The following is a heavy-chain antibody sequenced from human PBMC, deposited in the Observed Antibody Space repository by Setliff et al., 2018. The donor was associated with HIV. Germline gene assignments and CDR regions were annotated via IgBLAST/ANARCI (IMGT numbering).Heavy chain of an antibody. CDR1: GDSISRYY. V-gene: IGHV4-59*01. CDR3: ARGNTISEVVTTNWLDP. J-gene: IGHJ5*02. D-gene: IGHD3-3*01. Sequence: PSETLSLTCSVSGDSISRYYWSWIRQPPGKGLEWIGYIDYRGSTSYNPSLKSRVTISEDTSKKQISLRLRFVTAADTAVYYCARGNTISEVVTTNWLDPWGQGTLVTVSS. CDR2: IDYRGST.